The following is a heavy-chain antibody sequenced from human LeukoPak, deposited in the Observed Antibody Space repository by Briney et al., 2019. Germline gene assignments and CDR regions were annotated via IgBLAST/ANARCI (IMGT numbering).Heavy chain of an antibody. J-gene: IGHJ4*02. V-gene: IGHV3-23*01. CDR3: AKKGYGGEYSSSPGDC. Sequence: GGSLRLSCAASGFTFSSYAMSWVRQAPGKGLEWVSAISGSGGSTYYADSVKGRFTIFRDNSKNTLYLQMNSLRAEDTAVYYCAKKGYGGEYSSSPGDCWGQGTLVTVSS. CDR2: ISGSGGST. CDR1: GFTFSSYA. D-gene: IGHD6-6*01.